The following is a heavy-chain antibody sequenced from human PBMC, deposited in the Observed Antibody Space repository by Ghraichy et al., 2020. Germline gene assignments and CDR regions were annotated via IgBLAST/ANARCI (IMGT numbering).Heavy chain of an antibody. D-gene: IGHD4/OR15-4a*01. J-gene: IGHJ1*01. CDR3: ARSTTGGAWYFQH. V-gene: IGHV4-38-2*02. Sequence: SQTRSLTCSVSGYSISSGYYWGWIRQPPGEGLQWIANIFHSGTTYYNPSLKSRLTISVDTSKNQFSLKLTSVTATDTAMYYCARSTTGGAWYFQHWGQGIQVTVSS. CDR1: GYSISSGYY. CDR2: IFHSGTT.